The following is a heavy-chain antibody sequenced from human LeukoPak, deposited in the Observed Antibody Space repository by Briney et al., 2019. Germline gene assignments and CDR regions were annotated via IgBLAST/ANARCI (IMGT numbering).Heavy chain of an antibody. CDR1: GGTFSSYA. J-gene: IGHJ1*01. CDR2: IIPILGIA. Sequence: GSSVNVSCKASGGTFSSYAISWVRQAPGQGLEWVGRIIPILGIANYAQKFQGRVTITADRSTRTAYIELGRLGSEETAVYYCASPSSHYDVWRGYSMFQLWGQGTLVIVSS. D-gene: IGHD3-3*01. V-gene: IGHV1-69*04. CDR3: ASPSSHYDVWRGYSMFQL.